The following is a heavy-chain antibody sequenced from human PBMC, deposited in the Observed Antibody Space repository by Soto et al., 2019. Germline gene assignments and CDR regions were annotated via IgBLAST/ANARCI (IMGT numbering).Heavy chain of an antibody. J-gene: IGHJ3*01. CDR3: ATAYRGYEAEALDV. Sequence: QVQLVQSGAEVKRPGSSVKVSCKPSGGTFSSLSITWVRQAPGQGLQWVGAIVPIFGTTNYAQKFQGRVAISADTSTTRAYMELSSLRSEDTAVYYCATAYRGYEAEALDVWGQGTKVTVSS. CDR2: IVPIFGTT. D-gene: IGHD5-12*01. V-gene: IGHV1-69*06. CDR1: GGTFSSLS.